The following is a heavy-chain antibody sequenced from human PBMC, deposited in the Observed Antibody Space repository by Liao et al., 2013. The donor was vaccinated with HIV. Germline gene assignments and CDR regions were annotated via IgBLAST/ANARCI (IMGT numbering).Heavy chain of an antibody. J-gene: IGHJ3*02. V-gene: IGHV4-39*07. CDR1: GGSISSYY. D-gene: IGHD3-16*01. Sequence: QLQESGPGLVKPSETLSLTCTVSGGSISSYYWAWIRQPPGKGLEWIGSIFYSGSTYYNPSVKSRVTISVDTSKDQFSLTLRSATAADTAVYYCARAGGRYAGFDIWGQGTMVTVSS. CDR2: IFYSGST. CDR3: ARAGGRYAGFDI.